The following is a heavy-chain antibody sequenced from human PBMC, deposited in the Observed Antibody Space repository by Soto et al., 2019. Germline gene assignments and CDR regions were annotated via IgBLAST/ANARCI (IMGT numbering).Heavy chain of an antibody. CDR3: ARGRPSITIFGVVIPQTYYYYGMDV. CDR1: GFTFSSYA. CDR2: ISYDGSNK. V-gene: IGHV3-30-3*01. Sequence: GGSLRLSCAASGFTFSSYAMHWVRQAPGKGLEWVAVISYDGSNKYYADSVRGRFTISRDNSKNTLYLQMNSLRAEDTAVYYCARGRPSITIFGVVIPQTYYYYGMDVWGQGTTVTVSS. J-gene: IGHJ6*02. D-gene: IGHD3-3*01.